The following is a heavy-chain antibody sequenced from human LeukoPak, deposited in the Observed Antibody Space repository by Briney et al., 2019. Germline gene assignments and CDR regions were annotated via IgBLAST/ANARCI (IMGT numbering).Heavy chain of an antibody. CDR1: GFTFSSYS. J-gene: IGHJ4*02. Sequence: PGGSLRLSCAASGFTFSSYSMNWVRQAPGKGLEWLSYISDSSRTICYADSVKGRFTISRDNAKNSVYLQMNSLRAEDTAVYYCAKAEPASGYDYWGQGTLVTVSS. D-gene: IGHD6-13*01. V-gene: IGHV3-48*01. CDR3: AKAEPASGYDY. CDR2: ISDSSRTI.